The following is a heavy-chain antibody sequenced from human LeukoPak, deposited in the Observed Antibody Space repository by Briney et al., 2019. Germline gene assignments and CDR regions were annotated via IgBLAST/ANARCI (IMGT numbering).Heavy chain of an antibody. D-gene: IGHD2-2*01. CDR2: MNPNSGNT. J-gene: IGHJ5*02. Sequence: ASVKVSCKASGYTFTSYDINWVRQAPGQGLEWMGWMNPNSGNTGYAQKFQGRVTMTRNTSISTAYMELSSLRSEDTAVYYCARVPAMYQLPRFDPWGQGTLVTVSS. V-gene: IGHV1-8*01. CDR3: ARVPAMYQLPRFDP. CDR1: GYTFTSYD.